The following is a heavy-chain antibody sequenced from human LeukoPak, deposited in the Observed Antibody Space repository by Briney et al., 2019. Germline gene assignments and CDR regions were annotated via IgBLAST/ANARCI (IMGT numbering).Heavy chain of an antibody. D-gene: IGHD3-22*01. CDR1: GGTFSSYA. CDR3: ARASHYDSSGGFDY. J-gene: IGHJ4*02. V-gene: IGHV1-69*05. Sequence: GASVKISCKASGGTFSSYAISWVRQAPGQGLEWMGGIIPIFGTANYAQKFQGRVTITTDESTSTAYMELSSPRSEDTAVYYCARASHYDSSGGFDYWGQGTLVTVSS. CDR2: IIPIFGTA.